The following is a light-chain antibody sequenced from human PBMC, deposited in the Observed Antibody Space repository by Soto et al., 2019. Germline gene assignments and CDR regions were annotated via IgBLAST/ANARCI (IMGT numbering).Light chain of an antibody. CDR2: AAS. J-gene: IGKJ2*01. CDR1: QGISNF. Sequence: DIQMTQSPSSLSASIGDRVTITCRATQGISNFLAWYQQKPGKIPELLIYAASTLQSGVPSRFSGSGSGTDFTLTISRLEPEDFAVYYCQQYGNSPYTFGQGTKVEIK. CDR3: QQYGNSPYT. V-gene: IGKV1-27*01.